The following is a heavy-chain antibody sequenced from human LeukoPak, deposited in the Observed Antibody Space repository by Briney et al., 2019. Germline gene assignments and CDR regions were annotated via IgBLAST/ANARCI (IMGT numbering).Heavy chain of an antibody. V-gene: IGHV4-38-2*01. CDR3: ARVGCSWYWDDY. J-gene: IGHJ4*02. CDR2: IFHGETT. CDR1: DYSVTSAYY. Sequence: SETLSLTCAVSDYSVTSAYYWGWIGQFPGKGLEWIGSIFHGETTYYNPSLESRVTISVDPSKNQFSLRLTSVTAADTAVYYCARVGCSWYWDDYWGQGTLVTVSS. D-gene: IGHD6-13*01.